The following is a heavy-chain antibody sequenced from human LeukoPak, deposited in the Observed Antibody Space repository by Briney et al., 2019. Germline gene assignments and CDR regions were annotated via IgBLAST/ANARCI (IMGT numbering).Heavy chain of an antibody. CDR1: GYRFTSDMYA. V-gene: IGHV1-3*01. J-gene: IGHJ4*02. D-gene: IGHD6-19*01. CDR3: ARDSDSSGWSWVY. Sequence: GASVKLSCKASGYRFTSDMYAIHWMRQAPGHRLEWLGYINAGTGKTMYSQKFQGRVTITGDTYASTVSMELSSLTSEDTATYYCARDSDSSGWSWVYWGQGTLLIVSS. CDR2: INAGTGKT.